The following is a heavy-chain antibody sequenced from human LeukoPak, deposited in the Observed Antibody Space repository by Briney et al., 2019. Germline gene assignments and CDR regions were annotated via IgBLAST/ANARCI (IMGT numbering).Heavy chain of an antibody. Sequence: GGSLRLSCAASGFTFSSYGMSWVRQAPGKGLEWVSAISGSGGSTYYADSVKGRFTISRDNSKNTLYLQMNSMRAEDTAVYYCAKDGGEYYDILTGYYPRLYYMDVWGKGTTVTISS. D-gene: IGHD3-9*01. CDR3: AKDGGEYYDILTGYYPRLYYMDV. V-gene: IGHV3-23*01. J-gene: IGHJ6*03. CDR2: ISGSGGST. CDR1: GFTFSSYG.